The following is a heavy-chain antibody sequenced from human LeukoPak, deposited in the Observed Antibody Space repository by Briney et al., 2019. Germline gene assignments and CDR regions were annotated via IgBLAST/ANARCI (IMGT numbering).Heavy chain of an antibody. D-gene: IGHD3-22*01. CDR3: AKGSDYYDSSGYSH. CDR2: IRYDGSNK. J-gene: IGHJ4*02. V-gene: IGHV3-30*02. CDR1: GFTFSRNG. Sequence: PGGSLRLSCAASGFTFSRNGMHWVRQAPGKGLEWVAFIRYDGSNKYYADSVKGRFTISRDNSKNTLYLQMNSLRAEDTAVYYCAKGSDYYDSSGYSHWGQGTLVTVSS.